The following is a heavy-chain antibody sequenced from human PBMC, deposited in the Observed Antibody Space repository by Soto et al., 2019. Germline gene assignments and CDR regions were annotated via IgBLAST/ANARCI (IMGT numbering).Heavy chain of an antibody. V-gene: IGHV3-21*06. D-gene: IGHD2-2*01. CDR1: GFSFRTHT. J-gene: IGHJ6*02. CDR2: ISTGGTYL. Sequence: GGSLRLSCVASGFSFRTHTLVWVRQAPGKGLEWVSYISTGGTYLEYAHSVKGRFTISRDDAADSVFLQMNSLKGDDTAVYYCVKGGEDITSPYGMDAWGQGTTVTVSS. CDR3: VKGGEDITSPYGMDA.